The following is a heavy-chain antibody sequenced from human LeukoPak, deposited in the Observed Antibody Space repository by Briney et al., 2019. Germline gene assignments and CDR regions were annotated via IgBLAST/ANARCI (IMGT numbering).Heavy chain of an antibody. CDR3: ARARRDYFDISGPTMYYFDY. CDR1: GGSISSYY. CDR2: IYKSGNT. V-gene: IGHV4-4*07. Sequence: SETLSLTCTVSGGSISSYYWSWIRQPAGKGLEWIGRIYKSGNTNNNPSLKSRVTISVDTSKNQFSLKLISVTAADTAVYYCARARRDYFDISGPTMYYFDYWGQGTLVTVSS. J-gene: IGHJ4*02. D-gene: IGHD3-22*01.